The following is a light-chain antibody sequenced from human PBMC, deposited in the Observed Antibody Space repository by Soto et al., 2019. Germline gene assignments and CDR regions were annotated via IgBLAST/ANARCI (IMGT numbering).Light chain of an antibody. CDR1: QSVSSSY. Sequence: ETVLTQSPGTLCLSPGARATLSCRASQSVSSSYLAWYQQKPGQAPRLLIYGASSRATGIPDRFSGSGSGTDFTLTISRLEPEDFAVYYCQQYGNSVFTFGPGTKVDIK. V-gene: IGKV3-20*01. CDR2: GAS. J-gene: IGKJ3*01. CDR3: QQYGNSVFT.